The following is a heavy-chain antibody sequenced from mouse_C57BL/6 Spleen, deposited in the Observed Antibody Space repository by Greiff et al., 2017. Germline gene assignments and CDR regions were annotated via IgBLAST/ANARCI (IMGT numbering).Heavy chain of an antibody. J-gene: IGHJ1*03. CDR2: ISSGSSTI. V-gene: IGHV5-17*01. D-gene: IGHD1-1*01. CDR1: GFTFSDYG. CDR3: ARGSSYGYFDV. Sequence: EVKLVESGGGLVKPGGSLKLSCAASGFTFSDYGMHWVRQAPEKGLEWVAYISSGSSTIYYADTVKGRFTISRDNAKNPLFLQMTSLRSEDTAMYYCARGSSYGYFDVWGTGTTVTVSS.